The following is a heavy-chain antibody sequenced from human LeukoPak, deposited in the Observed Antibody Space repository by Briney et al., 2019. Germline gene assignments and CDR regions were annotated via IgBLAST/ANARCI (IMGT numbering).Heavy chain of an antibody. D-gene: IGHD3-10*01. Sequence: PSETLSLTCTVSGGSISSGSYYWSWLRQPAGKGLEWIGRIYTSGSTNYNPSLKSRVTISVDTSKNQFSLKLSSVTAADTAVFYCARVRMVRGYAFDIWGLGTMVSVSS. CDR1: GGSISSGSYY. V-gene: IGHV4-61*02. J-gene: IGHJ3*02. CDR2: IYTSGST. CDR3: ARVRMVRGYAFDI.